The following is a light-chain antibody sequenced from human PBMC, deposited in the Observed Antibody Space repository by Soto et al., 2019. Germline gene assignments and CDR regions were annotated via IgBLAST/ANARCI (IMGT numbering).Light chain of an antibody. CDR2: GAS. J-gene: IGKJ1*01. Sequence: EIVLTQSPGTLSLSPGERATLSCRASQNLSSSYLAWYQQKPGQAPRLLIFGASSRATGIPDRFSGSGSGTDFTLTVSRLEPEDFAVYYCQQYGSSPRTFGQGTKVEIK. V-gene: IGKV3-20*01. CDR3: QQYGSSPRT. CDR1: QNLSSSY.